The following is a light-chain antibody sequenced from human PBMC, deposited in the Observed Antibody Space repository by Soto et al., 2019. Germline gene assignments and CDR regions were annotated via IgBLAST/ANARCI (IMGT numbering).Light chain of an antibody. CDR2: SVS. J-gene: IGKJ2*01. Sequence: DVVMTQTPLSLSVTLGQPASISCRSSQSLVYSDGNTYLHWFQQRPGQSPRRLIYSVSKRDPGVPARFRGSGSGTDFTLEISRVEAEDVGFYYCMRCIHGYTFGQGTKLEIK. CDR1: QSLVYSDGNTY. CDR3: MRCIHGYT. V-gene: IGKV2-30*01.